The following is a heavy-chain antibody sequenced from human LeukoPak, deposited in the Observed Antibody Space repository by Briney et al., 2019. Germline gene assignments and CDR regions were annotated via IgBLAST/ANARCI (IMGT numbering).Heavy chain of an antibody. Sequence: GGSLRLSCAASGFTFSSYSMNWVRQAPGKGLEGVSSISSSSSYIYYADSVKGRFTISRDNAKNSLYLQMNSLRAEDTAVYYCARVPADVVVPARYYFDYWGQGTLVTVSS. V-gene: IGHV3-21*01. CDR3: ARVPADVVVPARYYFDY. D-gene: IGHD2-2*01. CDR2: ISSSSSYI. CDR1: GFTFSSYS. J-gene: IGHJ4*02.